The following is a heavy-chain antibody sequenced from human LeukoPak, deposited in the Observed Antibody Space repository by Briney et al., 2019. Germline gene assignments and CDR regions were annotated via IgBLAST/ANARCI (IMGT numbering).Heavy chain of an antibody. J-gene: IGHJ6*02. CDR1: GGSVTSGGYY. D-gene: IGHD6-6*01. Sequence: SQTLSLTCTVSGGSVTSGGYYWSWIRQHPEKGLEWIGYVYYTGSTYYNPSLKSRVTISSDTSKNQFSLKVSSVTVADTAVYYCARISAGRYGMDVWGQGTTVTVSS. V-gene: IGHV4-31*03. CDR2: VYYTGST. CDR3: ARISAGRYGMDV.